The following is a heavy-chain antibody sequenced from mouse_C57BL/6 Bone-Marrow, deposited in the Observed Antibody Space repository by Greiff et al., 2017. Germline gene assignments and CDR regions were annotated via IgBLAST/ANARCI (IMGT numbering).Heavy chain of an antibody. V-gene: IGHV1-69*01. Sequence: QVQLQQPGAELVMPGASVKLSCKASGYTFTSYWMHWVKQRPGQGLEWIGEIDPSDSYTNYNQKFKGKATLTVDKSSSTAYMQLSSLTSEDSAGYDGASATTDYWGQGTTLTVSS. D-gene: IGHD2-12*01. J-gene: IGHJ2*01. CDR1: GYTFTSYW. CDR3: ASATTDY. CDR2: IDPSDSYT.